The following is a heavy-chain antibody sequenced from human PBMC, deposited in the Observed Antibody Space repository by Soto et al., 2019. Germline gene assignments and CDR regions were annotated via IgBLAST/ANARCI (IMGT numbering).Heavy chain of an antibody. Sequence: QVQLVQSGAEVKKPGASVKVSCKAPGYTFTGYYMHWVRQAPGQGLEWMGWINPNSGGTNYAQKFQGWVTMTRDTSISTAYMELSRLRSDDTAVYYCAREGPGYCSGGSCYHYYGMDVWGQGTTVTVSS. D-gene: IGHD2-15*01. CDR1: GYTFTGYY. CDR2: INPNSGGT. V-gene: IGHV1-2*04. J-gene: IGHJ6*02. CDR3: AREGPGYCSGGSCYHYYGMDV.